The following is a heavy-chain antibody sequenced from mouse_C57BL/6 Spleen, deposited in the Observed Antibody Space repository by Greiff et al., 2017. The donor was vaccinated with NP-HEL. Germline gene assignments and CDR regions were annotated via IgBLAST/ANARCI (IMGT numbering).Heavy chain of an antibody. V-gene: IGHV1-54*01. D-gene: IGHD1-1*01. Sequence: QVQLQQSGAELVRPGPSVKVSCKASGYAFTNYLIEWVKQRPGQGLEWIGVINPGSGGTNYNEKFKGKATLTADKSSSTAYMQLSSLTSEDSAVYFCARSDDGSLYAMDDWGQGTSVTVSS. CDR2: INPGSGGT. J-gene: IGHJ4*01. CDR3: ARSDDGSLYAMDD. CDR1: GYAFTNYL.